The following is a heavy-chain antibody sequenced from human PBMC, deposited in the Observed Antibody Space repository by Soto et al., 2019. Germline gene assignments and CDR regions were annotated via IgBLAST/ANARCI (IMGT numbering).Heavy chain of an antibody. CDR2: IVVGSGNT. Sequence: SVKVSCKASGFTFTSSAVQWVRQARGQRLEWIGWIVVGSGNTNYAQKFQERVTITRDMSTSTAYMELSSLRSEDTAVYYCAALYDFCSEEGSFDYWGQGTLVTVSS. V-gene: IGHV1-58*01. CDR1: GFTFTSSA. J-gene: IGHJ4*02. CDR3: AALYDFCSEEGSFDY. D-gene: IGHD3-3*01.